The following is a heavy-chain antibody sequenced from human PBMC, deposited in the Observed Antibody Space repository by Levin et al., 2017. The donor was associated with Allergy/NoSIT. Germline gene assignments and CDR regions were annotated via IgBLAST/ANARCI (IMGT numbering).Heavy chain of an antibody. V-gene: IGHV3-21*01. J-gene: IGHJ4*02. Sequence: GGSLRLSCAASGFTFNTYSMTWVRQAPGKGLEWVSSITTRSSSLYYADSVQGRFTISRDDAKKSLYLQMDRLRAEDTALYFSARGQWLATFDYWGQGSLVTVSS. CDR1: GFTFNTYS. CDR3: ARGQWLATFDY. D-gene: IGHD6-19*01. CDR2: ITTRSSSL.